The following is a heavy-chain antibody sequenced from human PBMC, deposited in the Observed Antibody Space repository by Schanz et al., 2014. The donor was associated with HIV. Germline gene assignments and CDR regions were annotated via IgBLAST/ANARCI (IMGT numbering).Heavy chain of an antibody. J-gene: IGHJ6*02. CDR1: GYTFTSYD. V-gene: IGHV1-8*01. CDR3: AREYGDYGSGRSFGMDV. CDR2: MNPNSGNT. D-gene: IGHD3-10*01. Sequence: QVQLVQSGAEVKKPGASVKVSCKASGYTFTSYDINWVRQATGQGLEWMGWMNPNSGNTGYAQKFQGRVTMTRDTSTSTVYMELSSLRSEDTAVYYCAREYGDYGSGRSFGMDVWGQGTTVTVSS.